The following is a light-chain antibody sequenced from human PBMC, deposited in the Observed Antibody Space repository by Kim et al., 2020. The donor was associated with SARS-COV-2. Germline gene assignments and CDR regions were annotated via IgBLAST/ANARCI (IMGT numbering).Light chain of an antibody. CDR1: SSDVGSYNL. Sequence: QSALTQPASVSGSPGQSITISCTGTSSDVGSYNLVSWYQQHPGKAPKLMIYEVSKRPSGVSNRFSGSKSGNTASLTISGLQAEDEADYYCCSHGLFGGGTQLTVL. J-gene: IGLJ2*01. CDR3: CSHGL. CDR2: EVS. V-gene: IGLV2-23*02.